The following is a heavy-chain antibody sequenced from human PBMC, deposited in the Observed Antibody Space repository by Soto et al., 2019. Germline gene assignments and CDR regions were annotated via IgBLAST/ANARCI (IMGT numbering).Heavy chain of an antibody. D-gene: IGHD6-19*01. CDR2: ITISGRST. Sequence: PGGSLRLSCLASGFTFSSYAMYWVRQAPGKGLEYVSAITISGRSTYYADSVKGRFTISRDNSKNTLYLQMSSLRDEDTAVYYCVIGLHSSGWYNWFDPWGQGTLVTVSS. CDR3: VIGLHSSGWYNWFDP. V-gene: IGHV3-64D*06. CDR1: GFTFSSYA. J-gene: IGHJ5*02.